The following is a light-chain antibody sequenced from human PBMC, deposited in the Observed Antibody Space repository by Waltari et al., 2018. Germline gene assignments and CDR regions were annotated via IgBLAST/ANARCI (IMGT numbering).Light chain of an antibody. Sequence: EIVLTQSPGTLSLSPGERATLSCRASQSVSSSYLAWYQQKPGQAPRLLIYGASRRATGIPDRFRGSGSGTDFTLTISRLEPEDFAVYYCQQYGSSPVTFGQGTKLEIK. V-gene: IGKV3-20*01. J-gene: IGKJ2*01. CDR1: QSVSSSY. CDR3: QQYGSSPVT. CDR2: GAS.